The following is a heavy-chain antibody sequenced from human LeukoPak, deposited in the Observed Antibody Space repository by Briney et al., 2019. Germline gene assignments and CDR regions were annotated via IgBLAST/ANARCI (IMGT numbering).Heavy chain of an antibody. D-gene: IGHD2-15*01. CDR3: ARGGNCSGGSCYSRYWFDP. CDR2: IYYSGST. J-gene: IGHJ5*02. CDR1: GGSVSSGSYY. Sequence: SETLSLTCTVSGGSVSSGSYYWSWIRQPPGKGLEWIGYIYYSGSTNYNPSLKSRVTISVDTSKNQFSLKLSSVTAADTAVYYCARGGNCSGGSCYSRYWFDPWGQGTLVTVSS. V-gene: IGHV4-61*01.